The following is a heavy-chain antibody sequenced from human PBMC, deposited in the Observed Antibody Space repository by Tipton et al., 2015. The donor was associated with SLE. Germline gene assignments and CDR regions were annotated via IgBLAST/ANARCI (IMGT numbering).Heavy chain of an antibody. CDR1: GGSFSGYS. CDR3: ARDPRYSSSSGGD. J-gene: IGHJ1*01. CDR2: IDHFGNT. D-gene: IGHD6-6*01. Sequence: TLSLTCAVYGGSFSGYSWSWIRQPPGKGLEWIGEIDHFGNTNYNPSLKSRVTVSVDTSKNQFSLKLSSVTAADTAVYYCARDPRYSSSSGGDWGQGTLVTVSS. V-gene: IGHV4-34*01.